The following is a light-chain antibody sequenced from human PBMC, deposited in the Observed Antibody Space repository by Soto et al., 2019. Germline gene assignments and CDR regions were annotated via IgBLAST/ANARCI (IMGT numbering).Light chain of an antibody. CDR3: QHYFNSPYT. CDR2: GAS. Sequence: EIVMTQSPSTLSVSPGERATLSCRASQSVTSNLAWYQQKPGRAPRLLIYGASTRATGIPARFSGSGSGTEATLTIRNLQSEDFALYYCQHYFNSPYTFGQGTKVDIK. V-gene: IGKV3-15*01. CDR1: QSVTSN. J-gene: IGKJ2*01.